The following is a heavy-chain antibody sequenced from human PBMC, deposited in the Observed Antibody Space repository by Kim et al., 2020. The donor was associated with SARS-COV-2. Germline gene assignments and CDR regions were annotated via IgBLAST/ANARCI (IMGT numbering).Heavy chain of an antibody. CDR3: AHMGVYSSSWYEALWYYFDY. V-gene: IGHV2-5*02. CDR1: GFSLSTSGVG. D-gene: IGHD6-13*01. CDR2: IYWDDDK. J-gene: IGHJ4*02. Sequence: SGPTLVKPTQTLTLTCTFSGFSLSTSGVGVGWIRQPPGKALEWLALIYWDDDKRYSPSLKSRLTITKDTSKNQVVLTMTNMDPVDTATYYCAHMGVYSSSWYEALWYYFDYWGQGTLVTVSS.